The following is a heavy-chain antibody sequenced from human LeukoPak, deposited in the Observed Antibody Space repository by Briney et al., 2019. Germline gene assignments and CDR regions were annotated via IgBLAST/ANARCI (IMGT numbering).Heavy chain of an antibody. Sequence: GGCLRLSCAASGFTFSSYGMQWVRQAPGKGLEWVAVIWFDGSNKYYGDSVTGRFTISRDNSKNTLYLQMNSLRAEDTAVYYCAREQSDGFNIWGQGTMVTVSS. V-gene: IGHV3-33*01. CDR3: AREQSDGFNI. J-gene: IGHJ3*02. CDR1: GFTFSSYG. CDR2: IWFDGSNK. D-gene: IGHD5-24*01.